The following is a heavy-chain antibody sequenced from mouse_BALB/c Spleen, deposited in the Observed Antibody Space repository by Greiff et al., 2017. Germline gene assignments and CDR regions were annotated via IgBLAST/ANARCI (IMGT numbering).Heavy chain of an antibody. CDR3: ARNYDYDWFAY. Sequence: VQLQQSGAELAKPGASVKMSCKASGYTFTSYWMHWVKQRPGQGLEWIGYINPSTGYTEYNQKFKYKATLTADKSSSTAYMQLSSLTSEDSAVYYYARNYDYDWFAYWGQGTLVTVSA. D-gene: IGHD2-4*01. J-gene: IGHJ3*01. V-gene: IGHV1-7*01. CDR2: INPSTGYT. CDR1: GYTFTSYW.